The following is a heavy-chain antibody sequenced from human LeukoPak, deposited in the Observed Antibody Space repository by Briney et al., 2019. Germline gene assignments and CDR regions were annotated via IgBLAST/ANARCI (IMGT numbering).Heavy chain of an antibody. CDR2: IYHSGNT. V-gene: IGHV4-30-2*01. J-gene: IGHJ4*02. CDR3: ARYLRELDY. CDR1: GGSMTSGGYS. Sequence: SQTLSLTCAVSGGSMTSGGYSWSWIRQPPGEGLEFIGYIYHSGNTYYMPSLKSRVIISVDRSKNQLFSKLSSVTAADTAVYYCARYLRELDYWGQGTLVTVSS.